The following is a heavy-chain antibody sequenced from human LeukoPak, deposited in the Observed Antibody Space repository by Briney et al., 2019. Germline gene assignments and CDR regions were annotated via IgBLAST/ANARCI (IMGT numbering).Heavy chain of an antibody. CDR1: GGSISSGGYY. D-gene: IGHD6-13*01. V-gene: IGHV4-31*03. Sequence: SQTLSLTCTVSGGSISSGGYYWSWIRQHPGKGLEWIGYIYYSGSTYYNTSLKSRVTISVDTSKNQFSLKLSSVTAADTAVYYCARGRSSSWSSFDYWGQGTLVTVSS. CDR2: IYYSGST. J-gene: IGHJ4*02. CDR3: ARGRSSSWSSFDY.